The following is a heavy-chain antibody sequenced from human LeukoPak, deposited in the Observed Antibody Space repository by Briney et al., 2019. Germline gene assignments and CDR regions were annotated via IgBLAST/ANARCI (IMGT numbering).Heavy chain of an antibody. J-gene: IGHJ4*02. Sequence: PGGSLRLFCAASGFTFSNAWMSWVRQAPGKGLEWVGRIKSKTDGGTTDYAAPVKGRFTISRDDSKNTLYLQMNSLKTEDTAVYYCTTEPKRWELLIRDYWGQGTLVTVSS. D-gene: IGHD1-26*01. CDR1: GFTFSNAW. CDR3: TTEPKRWELLIRDY. V-gene: IGHV3-15*01. CDR2: IKSKTDGGTT.